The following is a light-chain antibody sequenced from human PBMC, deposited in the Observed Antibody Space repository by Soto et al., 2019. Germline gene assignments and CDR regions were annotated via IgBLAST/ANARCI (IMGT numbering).Light chain of an antibody. J-gene: IGLJ3*02. Sequence: QSALTQPASVSGSPGQSITISCTGTSSDVGGYHYVSWYQQHPGKAPKLMIYEVTNRPSGISNRFSGSKSGNTASLTISGLHAEAEADYYCSSYTNNDACVFGGGTKLTVL. V-gene: IGLV2-14*01. CDR1: SSDVGGYHY. CDR2: EVT. CDR3: SSYTNNDACV.